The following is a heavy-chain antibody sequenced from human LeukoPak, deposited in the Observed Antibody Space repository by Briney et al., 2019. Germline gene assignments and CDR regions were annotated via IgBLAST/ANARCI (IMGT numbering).Heavy chain of an antibody. V-gene: IGHV4-59*01. CDR1: GGSLNTYY. CDR2: ISYSGIT. Sequence: SETLSLTCTVSGGSLNTYYWTWIRQPPGKGLEWIGYISYSGITDYNPSLKSRVTISVGTSKNQFSLRLRSVTAADTAVYYCARAGFPNWFDPWGQGILVAVSS. CDR3: ARAGFPNWFDP. D-gene: IGHD2/OR15-2a*01. J-gene: IGHJ5*02.